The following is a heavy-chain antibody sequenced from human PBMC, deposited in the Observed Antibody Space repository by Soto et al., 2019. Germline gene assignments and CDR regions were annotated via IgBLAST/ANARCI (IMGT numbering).Heavy chain of an antibody. CDR2: ISSNSNYI. Sequence: GGSLRLSCAGSGFTFSSYSMNWVRQAPGKGLEWVSSISSNSNYIYNADSVKGRFTISRDNAKNSLYLQMNSLRAEDTALYYCARSRGASGYYYYGMDVWGQGTTVTVSS. V-gene: IGHV3-21*04. D-gene: IGHD3-10*01. J-gene: IGHJ6*02. CDR1: GFTFSSYS. CDR3: ARSRGASGYYYYGMDV.